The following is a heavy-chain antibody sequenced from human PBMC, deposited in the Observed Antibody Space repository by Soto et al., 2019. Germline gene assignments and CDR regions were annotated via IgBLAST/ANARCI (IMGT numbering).Heavy chain of an antibody. CDR2: INPNSGGT. CDR3: AGGGVRGVITRTRDYYGMDV. V-gene: IGHV1-2*06. CDR1: GYIFTDYY. J-gene: IGHJ6*02. D-gene: IGHD3-10*01. Sequence: ASVKVSCKASGYIFTDYYMHWVRQAPGQELGWMGRINPNSGGTNYAQKFQGRVTMTRDTSISTAYLQWSSLKASDTAMYYCAGGGVRGVITRTRDYYGMDVWGQGTTVTVS.